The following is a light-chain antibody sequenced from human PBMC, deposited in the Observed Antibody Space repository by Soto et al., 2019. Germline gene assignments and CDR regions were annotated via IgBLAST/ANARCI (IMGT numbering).Light chain of an antibody. Sequence: QSALTQPASVSGSPGQSITISCTGTSRDVGGYNYVSWYQQHPGKAPKLMIYEVSNRPSGVSNRFSGSKSGNTASLTISGIQAEDEADYYCSSYTSSSTLERVLGGGTKVTVL. CDR2: EVS. CDR3: SSYTSSSTLERV. J-gene: IGLJ2*01. CDR1: SRDVGGYNY. V-gene: IGLV2-14*01.